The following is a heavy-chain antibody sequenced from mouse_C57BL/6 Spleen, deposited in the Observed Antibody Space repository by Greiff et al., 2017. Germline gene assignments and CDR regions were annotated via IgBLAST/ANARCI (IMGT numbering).Heavy chain of an antibody. CDR1: GYTFTSYR. CDR2: INPGSGST. Sequence: QVQLQQSGAELVTPGASVKMSCKASGYTFTSYRITWVKQRPGKGLEWIGDINPGSGSTNYNEKFKSKATMTVDTSSSTAYMQLSSLTTDDSAVYYCARWGGSHDDFGDWGQGTSVTVSS. J-gene: IGHJ4*01. CDR3: ARWGGSHDDFGD. V-gene: IGHV1-55*01. D-gene: IGHD1-1*01.